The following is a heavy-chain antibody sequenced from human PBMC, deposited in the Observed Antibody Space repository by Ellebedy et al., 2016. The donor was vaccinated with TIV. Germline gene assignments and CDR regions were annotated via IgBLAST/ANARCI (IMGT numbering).Heavy chain of an antibody. CDR1: GYTFTAYY. CDR2: INPNSGGT. V-gene: IGHV1-2*02. J-gene: IGHJ5*02. CDR3: ARDYFGSGTYPYNWFDP. D-gene: IGHD3-10*01. Sequence: AASVKVSCKTSGYTFTAYYMHWVRQAPGQGLEWMGWINPNSGGTNYAQKFQDRVTMTRDPSISTAYMELSRLRSDDTAIYYCARDYFGSGTYPYNWFDPWGQGTLVTVSS.